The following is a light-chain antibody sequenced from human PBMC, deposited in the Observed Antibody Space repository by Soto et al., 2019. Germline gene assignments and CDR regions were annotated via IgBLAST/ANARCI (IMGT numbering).Light chain of an antibody. CDR3: SSYTRSSLYV. V-gene: IGLV2-14*01. Sequence: QSVLTQPASVSGSPGQSITISCTGTSSDVGGSNYVSWYQQLPGKAPKLMIYDVSDRPSGVSNRFSGSKSGNTASLTISGLQAEDEADYYCSSYTRSSLYVFGNGTKLTV. CDR2: DVS. CDR1: SSDVGGSNY. J-gene: IGLJ1*01.